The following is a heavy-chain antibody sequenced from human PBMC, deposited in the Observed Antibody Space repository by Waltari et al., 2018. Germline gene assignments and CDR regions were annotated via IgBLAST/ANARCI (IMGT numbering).Heavy chain of an antibody. D-gene: IGHD3-9*01. Sequence: QVQLQESGPGLVKPSETLSLTCTVSGGSISSYYWSWIRQPPGKGLEWIGYIYYSGSTNYNPSLKSRFTISVDTSKNQFSLKLSSVTAADTAVYYCARSLLTGYYGYYFDYWGQGTLVTVSS. V-gene: IGHV4-59*01. J-gene: IGHJ4*02. CDR3: ARSLLTGYYGYYFDY. CDR2: IYYSGST. CDR1: GGSISSYY.